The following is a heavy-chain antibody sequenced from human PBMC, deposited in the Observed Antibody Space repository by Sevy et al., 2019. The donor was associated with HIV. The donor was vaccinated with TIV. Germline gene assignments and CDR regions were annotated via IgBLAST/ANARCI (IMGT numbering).Heavy chain of an antibody. J-gene: IGHJ4*02. CDR2: IYYSGST. Sequence: SETLSLTCTVSGGSISSSSYHWGWIRQPPGKGLEWIGSIYYSGSTYYKPSLKRRVTISVDTSKNQFSLKLGSVTAAETAVYYCARHAGNLVEVTNNYFDSWGQGILVTVSS. CDR3: ARHAGNLVEVTNNYFDS. D-gene: IGHD2-15*01. CDR1: GGSISSSSYH. V-gene: IGHV4-39*01.